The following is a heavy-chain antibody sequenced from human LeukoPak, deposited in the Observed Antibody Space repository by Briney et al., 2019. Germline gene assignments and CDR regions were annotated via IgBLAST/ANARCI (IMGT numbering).Heavy chain of an antibody. CDR1: GFTFSSYA. CDR3: AKGRYYYDSSGYRPPNY. CDR2: ISGSGGST. Sequence: PGGSLRLSCAASGFTFSSYAMSWVRQAPGKGLEWVSAISGSGGSTYYADSVKGRFTISRDNSKNTLYLQMNSLRAEDTAVYYCAKGRYYYDSSGYRPPNYWGQGTLVTVSS. J-gene: IGHJ4*02. D-gene: IGHD3-22*01. V-gene: IGHV3-23*01.